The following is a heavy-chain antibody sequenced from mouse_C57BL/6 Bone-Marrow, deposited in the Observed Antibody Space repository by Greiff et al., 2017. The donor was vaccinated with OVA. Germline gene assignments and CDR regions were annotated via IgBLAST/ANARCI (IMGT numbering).Heavy chain of an antibody. Sequence: EVKLVESGGGLVKPGGSLKLSCAASGFTFSDYGMHWVRQAPEKGLEWVAYISSGSSTIYYADTVKGRFTISRDNAKNTLFLQMTSLRSEDTAMYYCARYYYGSSDVWGTGTTVTVSS. J-gene: IGHJ1*03. CDR2: ISSGSSTI. CDR1: GFTFSDYG. CDR3: ARYYYGSSDV. D-gene: IGHD1-1*01. V-gene: IGHV5-17*01.